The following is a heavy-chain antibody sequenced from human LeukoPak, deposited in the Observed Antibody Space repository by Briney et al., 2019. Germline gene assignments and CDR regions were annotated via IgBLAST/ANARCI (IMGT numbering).Heavy chain of an antibody. CDR3: ARVGSAYYYDSSGYYTDF. CDR2: ISYDGSNK. CDR1: GFTFSSYG. Sequence: PGGSLRLSCAASGFTFSSYGIHWVRQAPGKGLEWVAVISYDGSNKYYADSVKGRFTISRDNSKNSLYLQMNSLRAEDTAVYYCARVGSAYYYDSSGYYTDFWGQGTLVTVSS. V-gene: IGHV3-30*03. D-gene: IGHD3-22*01. J-gene: IGHJ4*02.